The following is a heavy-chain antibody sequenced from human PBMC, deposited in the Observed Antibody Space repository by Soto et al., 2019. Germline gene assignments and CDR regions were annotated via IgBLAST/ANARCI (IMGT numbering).Heavy chain of an antibody. CDR3: VSLDTAMGLDY. CDR2: ISSSGSNI. J-gene: IGHJ4*02. D-gene: IGHD5-18*01. CDR1: GFTFSNYN. Sequence: GGSLRLSCATSGFTFSNYNMNWVRQAPGEGLEWISYISSSGSNIFYADSVKGRFTTSRDNAKNSLYLQMNSLRAEDTDVYYCVSLDTAMGLDYWGQGTLVTVSS. V-gene: IGHV3-48*01.